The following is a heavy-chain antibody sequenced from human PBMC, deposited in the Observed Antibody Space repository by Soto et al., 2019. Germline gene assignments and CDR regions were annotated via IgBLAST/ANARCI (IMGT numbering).Heavy chain of an antibody. D-gene: IGHD2-21*02. V-gene: IGHV1-69*12. J-gene: IGHJ2*01. CDR3: ARGDIVVVTAIAKSSYWYFDL. CDR1: GGTFSSYA. Sequence: QVQLVQSGAEVKKPGSSVKVSCKASGGTFSSYAISWVRQAPGQGLEWMGGIIPIFGTANYAQKFQGRVTITADASTSTAYMELSSLRSEDTAVYYCARGDIVVVTAIAKSSYWYFDLWGRGTLVTVSS. CDR2: IIPIFGTA.